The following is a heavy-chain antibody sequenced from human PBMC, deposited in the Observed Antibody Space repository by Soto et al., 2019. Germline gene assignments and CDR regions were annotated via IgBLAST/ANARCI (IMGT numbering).Heavy chain of an antibody. D-gene: IGHD3-10*01. CDR3: TSSWGDHRYLEH. V-gene: IGHV3-72*01. Sequence: EVQLVASGGGLVQPGVSLRLSCSASGFTFSDHYMDWVRQAPGKGLEWVGRIRKKAYSYTTEYAASVKDRFTIPSDDSGRSVYLQMNSLTIEATAVYYCTSSWGDHRYLEHRGQGILVTVSS. J-gene: IGHJ4*02. CDR2: IRKKAYSYTT. CDR1: GFTFSDHY.